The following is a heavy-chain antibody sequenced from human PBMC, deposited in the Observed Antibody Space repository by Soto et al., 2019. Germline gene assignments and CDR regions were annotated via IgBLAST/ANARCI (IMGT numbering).Heavy chain of an antibody. D-gene: IGHD2-15*01. CDR1: GFTFSSYG. CDR2: IWYDGSNK. J-gene: IGHJ4*02. CDR3: ARDEGRCSGGSCYLPFDY. Sequence: QVQLVESGGGVVQPGRSLRLSCAASGFTFSSYGMHWVRQAPGKGLEWVAVIWYDGSNKYYADSVKGRFTISRDNSKNTLYLQMNSLRAEATAVYYCARDEGRCSGGSCYLPFDYWGQGTLVTVSS. V-gene: IGHV3-33*01.